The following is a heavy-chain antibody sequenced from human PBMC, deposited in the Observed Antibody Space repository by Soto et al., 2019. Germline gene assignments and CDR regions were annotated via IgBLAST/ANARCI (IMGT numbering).Heavy chain of an antibody. CDR1: GFTFRTYA. J-gene: IGHJ4*02. D-gene: IGHD2-8*01. Sequence: QEQLVESGGGVVQPGRSLRLSCAASGFTFRTYAMHWVRQAPGKGLEWVAVISSDGRKEFYVDSVQGRFTISRDNSKNTLYLQMNSPRTDDTAIYYCARDNGGYWGQGTLVTVSS. CDR2: ISSDGRKE. V-gene: IGHV3-30*04. CDR3: ARDNGGY.